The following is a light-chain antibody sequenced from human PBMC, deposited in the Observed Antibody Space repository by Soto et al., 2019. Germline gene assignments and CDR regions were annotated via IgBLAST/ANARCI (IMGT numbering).Light chain of an antibody. J-gene: IGKJ1*01. V-gene: IGKV2-24*01. CDR2: KIA. CDR3: LQTTHGPRT. Sequence: DTVMTQTPLSSPVALGQPASISCRSSQSLVHSDGNTYLSWFHQRPGQPPRLLIYKIANRFSGGANRFSGSGAGTEVTLKISRGEAEDVVTNYCLQTTHGPRTFGQGTTVEIK. CDR1: QSLVHSDGNTY.